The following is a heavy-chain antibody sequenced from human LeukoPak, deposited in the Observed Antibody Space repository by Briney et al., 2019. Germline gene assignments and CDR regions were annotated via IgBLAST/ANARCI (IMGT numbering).Heavy chain of an antibody. CDR2: IYYSGST. Sequence: SETLSLTCTVSGGSISSYYWTWIRQPPGKGLEWIGYIYYSGSTNYNPSLKSRVTMSVDTSKNQFSLKLSSVTAADTAVYYCARDGGYWGYFDYWGQGTLVTVSS. CDR3: ARDGGYWGYFDY. J-gene: IGHJ4*02. V-gene: IGHV4-59*12. D-gene: IGHD6-25*01. CDR1: GGSISSYY.